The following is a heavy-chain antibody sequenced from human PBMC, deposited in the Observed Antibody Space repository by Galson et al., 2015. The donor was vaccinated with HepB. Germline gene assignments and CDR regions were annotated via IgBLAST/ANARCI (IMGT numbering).Heavy chain of an antibody. J-gene: IGHJ6*02. Sequence: SVKVSCKASGSTFTSYYMHWVRQAPGQGLEWMGIINPSGGSTSYAQKFQGRVTMTRDTSTSTVYMELSSLRSEDTAVYYCARATSGARMDVWGQGTTVTVSS. CDR3: ARATSGARMDV. CDR2: INPSGGST. V-gene: IGHV1-46*01. CDR1: GSTFTSYY. D-gene: IGHD3-10*01.